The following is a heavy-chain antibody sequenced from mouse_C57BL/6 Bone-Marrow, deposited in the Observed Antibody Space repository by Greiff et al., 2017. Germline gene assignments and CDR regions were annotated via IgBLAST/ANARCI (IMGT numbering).Heavy chain of an antibody. Sequence: QVQLQQPGAELVMPGASVKLSCKASGYTFTSYWMHWVKQRPGQGLEWIGEIDPSDSYTNYNQKFKGKSTLTVDKSSSTAYMQLSSLTSEDSAVYYCASALYDGYYGLFAYWGQGTLVTVSA. CDR1: GYTFTSYW. J-gene: IGHJ3*01. CDR3: ASALYDGYYGLFAY. CDR2: IDPSDSYT. V-gene: IGHV1-69*01. D-gene: IGHD2-3*01.